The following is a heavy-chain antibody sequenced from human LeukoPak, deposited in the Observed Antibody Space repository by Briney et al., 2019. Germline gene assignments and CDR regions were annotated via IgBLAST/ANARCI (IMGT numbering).Heavy chain of an antibody. CDR2: IYYGGST. CDR1: GGSISRSAYY. D-gene: IGHD6-19*01. CDR3: SRHGGPSVADHFDY. J-gene: IGHJ4*02. V-gene: IGHV4-39*01. Sequence: PSETLSLTCTVSGGSISRSAYYWGWIRQPPGKGLEWIGSIYYGGSTYYNPSLKSRVTISVDTSKNQFSLKLSSVTAADTAVYYCSRHGGPSVADHFDYWGQGTLVTVSS.